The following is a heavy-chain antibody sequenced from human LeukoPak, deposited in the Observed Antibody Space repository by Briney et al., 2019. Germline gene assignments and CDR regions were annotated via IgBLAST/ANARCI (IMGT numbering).Heavy chain of an antibody. Sequence: GGSLRLSCAASGLTLRGYWMHWVRHAPGKGVVWVSRINGDASSTIYADSVKGRFTISRHNPKSTLYLQMNSLRVEDTAVYSCARARGNTYGYFQYWGQRTLVTVSS. V-gene: IGHV3-74*01. J-gene: IGHJ4*02. CDR3: ARARGNTYGYFQY. CDR2: INGDASST. D-gene: IGHD5-18*01. CDR1: GLTLRGYW.